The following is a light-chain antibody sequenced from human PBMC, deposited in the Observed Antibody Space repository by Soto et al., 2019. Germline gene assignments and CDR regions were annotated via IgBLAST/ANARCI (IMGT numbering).Light chain of an antibody. V-gene: IGKV1-39*01. Sequence: DIQMMQSPSSLSASVGDRVTITCRASQSVSTYVNWYQQKPGKAPNLLIYGVSTLDSGVPSRFSGAGSGTYFTLTISSLQPEYFASCYCQQSYSTPWTFGPGTKVEIK. J-gene: IGKJ1*01. CDR1: QSVSTY. CDR3: QQSYSTPWT. CDR2: GVS.